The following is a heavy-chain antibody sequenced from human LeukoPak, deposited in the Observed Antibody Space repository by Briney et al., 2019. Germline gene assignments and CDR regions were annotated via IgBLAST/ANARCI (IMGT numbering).Heavy chain of an antibody. Sequence: PGGSLRLSCAASGFTFSSYAMSWVRPAPRKGLEWVSAIRGCGGSTHYADSVKRRFTISRYNSKNTLYLHMNSLRAEGTAVYYCAKDDSIVVVPAAIFDYWGQGTLVTVSS. CDR2: IRGCGGST. J-gene: IGHJ4*02. D-gene: IGHD2-2*01. V-gene: IGHV3-23*01. CDR3: AKDDSIVVVPAAIFDY. CDR1: GFTFSSYA.